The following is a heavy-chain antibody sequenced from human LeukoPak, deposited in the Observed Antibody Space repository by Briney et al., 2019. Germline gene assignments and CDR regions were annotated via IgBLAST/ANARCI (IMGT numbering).Heavy chain of an antibody. CDR2: IIPIFGTA. CDR3: ATDRNSSGWYSHYYYMDV. D-gene: IGHD6-19*01. V-gene: IGHV1-69*05. Sequence: SVKVSCKASGGTFSSYAISWARQAPGQGLEWVGGIIPIFGTANYAQKFQGRVTITTDESTSSAYMELSSLRSEDTAVYYCATDRNSSGWYSHYYYMDVWGKGTTVTVSS. J-gene: IGHJ6*03. CDR1: GGTFSSYA.